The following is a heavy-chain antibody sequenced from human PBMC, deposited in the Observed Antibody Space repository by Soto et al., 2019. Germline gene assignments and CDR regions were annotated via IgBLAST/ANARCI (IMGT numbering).Heavy chain of an antibody. Sequence: PSWSLALTCASCGGCVRIAVFSLSLIRQPPGKGLEWIGYIYYSGSTHYNPSLKSRVTISVDTSKNQFSLKLSSVTAADTAVYYCATLWFGAADYWGQGTLVTVSS. D-gene: IGHD3-10*01. CDR1: GGCVRIAVFS. CDR3: ATLWFGAADY. J-gene: IGHJ4*02. CDR2: IYYSGST. V-gene: IGHV4-30-2*03.